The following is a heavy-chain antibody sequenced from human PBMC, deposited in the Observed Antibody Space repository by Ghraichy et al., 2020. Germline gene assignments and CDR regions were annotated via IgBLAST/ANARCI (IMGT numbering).Heavy chain of an antibody. CDR3: ARQYTAFYYYYGMDV. CDR2: ISSSSSCI. D-gene: IGHD5-18*01. J-gene: IGHJ6*02. Sequence: GGSLRLSCAASGFTFSSYSMNWVRQAPGKGLEWVSSISSSSSCIYYADSVKGRFTISRDNAKNSLYLQMNSLRAEDTAVYYCARQYTAFYYYYGMDVWGQGTTATVSS. CDR1: GFTFSSYS. V-gene: IGHV3-21*01.